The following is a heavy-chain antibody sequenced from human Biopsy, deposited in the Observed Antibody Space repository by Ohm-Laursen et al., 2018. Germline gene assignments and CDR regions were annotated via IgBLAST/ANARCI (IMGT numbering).Heavy chain of an antibody. D-gene: IGHD2-15*01. J-gene: IGHJ4*02. CDR2: LSGSGGTT. Sequence: SLRLSCAAPGFTFSSYGMSWVRQAPGKGLEWVSVLSGSGGTTYYADSVKGRFTIPRDNSKNTLYLQMNSLTAEDTAVYYCAKTFHGSSFLYDYWGQGTLVTVSS. CDR1: GFTFSSYG. CDR3: AKTFHGSSFLYDY. V-gene: IGHV3-23*01.